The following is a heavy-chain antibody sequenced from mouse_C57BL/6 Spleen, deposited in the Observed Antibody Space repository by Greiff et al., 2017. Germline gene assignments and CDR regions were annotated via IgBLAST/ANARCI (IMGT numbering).Heavy chain of an antibody. V-gene: IGHV14-2*01. CDR3: ASNYGGRYYAMDY. J-gene: IGHJ4*01. Sequence: VQLQQSGAELVKPGASVKLSCTASGFNIKDYYMHWVKQRTEQGLEWIGRIDPEAGDTKYAPKFQGKATITADTSSNTAYLQLSSLTSEDSAVYYCASNYGGRYYAMDYWGQGTSVTVSS. CDR1: GFNIKDYY. CDR2: IDPEAGDT. D-gene: IGHD1-1*02.